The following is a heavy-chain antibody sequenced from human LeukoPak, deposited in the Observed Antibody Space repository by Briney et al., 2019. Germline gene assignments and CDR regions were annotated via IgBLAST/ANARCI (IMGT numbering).Heavy chain of an antibody. V-gene: IGHV4-38-2*02. J-gene: IGHJ4*02. CDR3: ARDAITATGGFDY. Sequence: PSETLSLTCTVSGYSISSGYYWGWIRQPPGKGLEWIGSLYHSGSTYYNPSLKSRLTISVDTSKNQFSLKLSSVTAADTAVYYCARDAITATGGFDYWGQGTLVTVSS. CDR2: LYHSGST. CDR1: GYSISSGYY. D-gene: IGHD2-8*02.